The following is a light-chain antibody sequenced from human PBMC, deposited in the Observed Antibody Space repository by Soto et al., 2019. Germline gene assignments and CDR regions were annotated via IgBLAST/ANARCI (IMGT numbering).Light chain of an antibody. CDR1: QSVSNNY. CDR2: SAS. J-gene: IGKJ4*01. Sequence: EIVLTQSPGTLSLSPGERATLSCRASQSVSNNYLGWFQQKPGQAPRLLIYSASSRATGIPDRFSGSGSGTDFTLTISSLEPEDFAVYYCQQRSNWPPLTFGGGTKVEIK. CDR3: QQRSNWPPLT. V-gene: IGKV3D-20*02.